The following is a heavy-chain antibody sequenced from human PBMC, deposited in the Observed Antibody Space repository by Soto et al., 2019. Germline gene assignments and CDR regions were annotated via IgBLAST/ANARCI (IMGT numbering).Heavy chain of an antibody. V-gene: IGHV1-2*02. Sequence: ASVKVSCKASGYTFTGYYMHWVRQAPGQGLEWMGWISPDSGGTNYAQKFQGRVTMTRDTSISTAYMELSRLRSDDTAVYYCARYYYDSSGYYYYYYGMDVWGQGTTVTVS. CDR3: ARYYYDSSGYYYYYYGMDV. D-gene: IGHD3-22*01. CDR1: GYTFTGYY. J-gene: IGHJ6*02. CDR2: ISPDSGGT.